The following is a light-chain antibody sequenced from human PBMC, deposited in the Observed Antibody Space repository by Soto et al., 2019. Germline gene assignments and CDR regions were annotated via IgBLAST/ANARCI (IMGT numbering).Light chain of an antibody. CDR3: QQYKDYSPVCS. V-gene: IGKV1-33*01. CDR2: DAS. CDR1: QDISNY. Sequence: DIQMTQSPSSLSASVGDRVTITCQASQDISNYLNWYQQKPGKAPKLLIYDASNLETGVPSRFSGSGSGTDFTLTISCLQSEDFATYYCQQYKDYSPVCSFGQGAKVDIK. J-gene: IGKJ2*04.